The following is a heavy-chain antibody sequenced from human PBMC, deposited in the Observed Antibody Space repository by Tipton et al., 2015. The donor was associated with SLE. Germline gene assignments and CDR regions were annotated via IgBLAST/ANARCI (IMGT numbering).Heavy chain of an antibody. CDR1: GFTFSTYW. V-gene: IGHV3-7*03. D-gene: IGHD3-22*01. CDR2: IKQDGSEK. Sequence: SLRLSCAASGFTFSTYWMSWVRQAPGKGLEWVANIKQDGSEKYYVDSVKGRFTISRDNSKNTLYLQMNSLRAEDTAVYYCAKVPQYYYDSSGYLDYWGQGTLVTVSS. CDR3: AKVPQYYYDSSGYLDY. J-gene: IGHJ4*02.